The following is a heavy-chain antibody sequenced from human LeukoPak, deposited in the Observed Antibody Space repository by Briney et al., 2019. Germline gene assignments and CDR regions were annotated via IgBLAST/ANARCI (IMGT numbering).Heavy chain of an antibody. J-gene: IGHJ1*01. CDR2: IYYSGST. CDR3: AGGIKRSYYYDSSGYLFYFQH. D-gene: IGHD3-22*01. V-gene: IGHV4-59*01. Sequence: SETLSLTCSVSGDSISTYYWSWIRQPPGKGLEWIGYIYYSGSTNYNPSLKSRVTISVDTSKNQFSLKLSSVTAADTAVYYCAGGIKRSYYYDSSGYLFYFQHWGQGTLVTVSS. CDR1: GDSISTYY.